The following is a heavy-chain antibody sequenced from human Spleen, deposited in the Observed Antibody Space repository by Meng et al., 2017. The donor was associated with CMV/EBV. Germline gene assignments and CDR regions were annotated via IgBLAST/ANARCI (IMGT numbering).Heavy chain of an antibody. J-gene: IGHJ4*02. CDR1: YW. D-gene: IGHD2/OR15-2a*01. Sequence: YWIGWVRQMPGKGLEWMGIMHPGDSQFKYNPSFEGQVTMSADKSISTAYLQWSRLRASDTATYYCARHRGFYDNFGNYQLNYFELWGQGTRVTVSS. CDR3: ARHRGFYDNFGNYQLNYFEL. CDR2: MHPGDSQF. V-gene: IGHV5-51*01.